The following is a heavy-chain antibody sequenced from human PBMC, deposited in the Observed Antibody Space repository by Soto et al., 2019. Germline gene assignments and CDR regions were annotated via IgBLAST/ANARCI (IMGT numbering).Heavy chain of an antibody. CDR1: GGSINNYY. J-gene: IGHJ4*02. CDR2: ISYNGHT. Sequence: PSATLSLTCTVSGGSINNYYWSWVRQPPGKGLEWIGYISYNGHTNYNPSLRSRVTMSVDTSKDQFSLNLRYVTAADTAIYYCAREALPERERHFDKWGQGAPVTASS. V-gene: IGHV4-59*01. D-gene: IGHD1-26*01. CDR3: AREALPERERHFDK.